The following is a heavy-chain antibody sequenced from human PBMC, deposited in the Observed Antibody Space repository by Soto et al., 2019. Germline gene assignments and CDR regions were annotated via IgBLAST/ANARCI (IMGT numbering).Heavy chain of an antibody. Sequence: GGSLRLSCSASGFTFSSYAMHWVRQAPGKGLEYVSGISSNGGSTHYADSVKGRFTISRDNSKNTLYLQMSSLRAEDTAVYYCAKSGLGSWSGSYFDYWGQGTLVTVSS. D-gene: IGHD1-26*01. CDR3: AKSGLGSWSGSYFDY. V-gene: IGHV3-64D*06. CDR1: GFTFSSYA. J-gene: IGHJ4*02. CDR2: ISSNGGST.